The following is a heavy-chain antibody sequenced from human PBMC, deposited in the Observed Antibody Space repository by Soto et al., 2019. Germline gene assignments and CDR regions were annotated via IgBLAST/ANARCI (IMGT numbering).Heavy chain of an antibody. D-gene: IGHD3-10*01. CDR1: GGSISGGGFS. Sequence: QLQLQESGSRLVKPSQTLSLTCAVSGGSISGGGFSWSWIRQPPGKGLGWIGYILHTGGTQYNPSLKSRVSMSVDKSKNQFSLHLTSVTAADTAVYYCARLQFGEGFDYWGQGALVTVSS. V-gene: IGHV4-30-2*01. CDR2: ILHTGGT. CDR3: ARLQFGEGFDY. J-gene: IGHJ4*02.